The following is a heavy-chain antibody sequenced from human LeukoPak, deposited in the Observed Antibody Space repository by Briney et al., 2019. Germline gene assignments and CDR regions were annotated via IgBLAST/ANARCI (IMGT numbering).Heavy chain of an antibody. CDR2: IYYSGSI. V-gene: IGHV4-39*01. CDR1: GGSISSSSYY. D-gene: IGHD5-18*01. CDR3: AQLYSYKAPYFDY. Sequence: SETLSLTCTVSGGSISSSSYYWGWIRQPPGKGLEWIGSIYYSGSIYYNPSLKSRVTISVDTSKNQFSLKLSSVTAADTAVYYCAQLYSYKAPYFDYWGQGTLVTVSS. J-gene: IGHJ4*02.